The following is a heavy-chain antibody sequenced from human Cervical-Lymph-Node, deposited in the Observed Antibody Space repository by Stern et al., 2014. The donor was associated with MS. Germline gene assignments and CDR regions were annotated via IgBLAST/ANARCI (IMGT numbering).Heavy chain of an antibody. Sequence: EVQLVESGGGLVQPGGSLRLSCAASGFSVSYNYMSWVRQAPGKGLEWVSVLFSGGSTYYVDSVRGRFTISRDSSKNTLYLQMNSLRVEDTAVYYCARSWEPPTLDYWGQGTLVTVSS. V-gene: IGHV3-66*02. CDR2: LFSGGST. J-gene: IGHJ4*02. CDR3: ARSWEPPTLDY. CDR1: GFSVSYNY. D-gene: IGHD1-26*01.